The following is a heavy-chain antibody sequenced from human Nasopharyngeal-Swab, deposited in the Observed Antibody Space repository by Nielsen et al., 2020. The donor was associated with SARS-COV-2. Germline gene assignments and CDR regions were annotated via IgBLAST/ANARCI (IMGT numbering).Heavy chain of an antibody. CDR3: ARDGLDYDFWSAHFMDV. J-gene: IGHJ6*02. Sequence: VRQAPGKGLEWVSVITGSGGNTYYSDSVKGRFTISRDNSKNTLYLQMNSLRAEDTAVYYCARDGLDYDFWSAHFMDVWGQGTTVTVSS. CDR2: ITGSGGNT. D-gene: IGHD3-3*01. V-gene: IGHV3-23*01.